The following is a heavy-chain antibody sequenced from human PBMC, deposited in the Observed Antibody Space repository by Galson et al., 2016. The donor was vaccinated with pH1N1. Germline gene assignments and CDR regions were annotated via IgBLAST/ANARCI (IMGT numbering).Heavy chain of an antibody. V-gene: IGHV3-7*01. CDR2: IKHDGSQK. D-gene: IGHD4/OR15-4a*01. Sequence: SLRPSCAGSGFTFSNYWMPWVRKAPGKGREWVANIKHDGSQKYYVDSVKGRFAISRDNAKESPYLQMISLRAEDTAVYYCVRAVGAVEAFWGQGTLVTVSS. J-gene: IGHJ4*02. CDR1: GFTFSNYW. CDR3: VRAVGAVEAF.